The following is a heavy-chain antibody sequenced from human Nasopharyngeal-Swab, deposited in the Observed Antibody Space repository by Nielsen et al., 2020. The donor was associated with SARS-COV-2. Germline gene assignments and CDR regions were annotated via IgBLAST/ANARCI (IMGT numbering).Heavy chain of an antibody. V-gene: IGHV4-34*01. CDR2: INHSGST. Sequence: SETLSLTCAVYGGSLSGYYWSWIRQPPGKGLEWIGEINHSGSTNYNPSLKSRVTISVDTSKNQFSLKLSSVTAADTAVYYCARVRVLLWFGEFPYYFDYWGQGTLVTVSS. D-gene: IGHD3-10*01. CDR3: ARVRVLLWFGEFPYYFDY. CDR1: GGSLSGYY. J-gene: IGHJ4*02.